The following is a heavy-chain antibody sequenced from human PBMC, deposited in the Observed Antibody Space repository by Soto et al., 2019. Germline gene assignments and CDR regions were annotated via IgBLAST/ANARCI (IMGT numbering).Heavy chain of an antibody. CDR3: ARRDSWSGYSDS. V-gene: IGHV1-18*01. J-gene: IGHJ4*02. CDR1: GYTFTSCG. D-gene: IGHD3-3*01. Sequence: ASVKVSSRASGYTFTSCGISCVRQAPGQGPEWMGWISAYNGKTNYAKKLQGRVNMTTDTSKSKAYIELRRLRSDDTAVYYCARRDSWSGYSDSWGQGTLVTVSS. CDR2: ISAYNGKT.